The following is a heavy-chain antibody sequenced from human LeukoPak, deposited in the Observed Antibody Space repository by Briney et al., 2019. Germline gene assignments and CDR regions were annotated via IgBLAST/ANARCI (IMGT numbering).Heavy chain of an antibody. CDR3: ANNAMYCSGGSCSPSFDY. D-gene: IGHD2-15*01. J-gene: IGHJ4*02. CDR2: IRYDGSNK. V-gene: IGHV3-30*02. Sequence: GVSLRLSCAASGFTFSSYGMHWVRQDPGKGLEWVAFIRYDGSNKYYADSVKGRFTISRDNSKNTLYLQMNSLRAEDTAVYYCANNAMYCSGGSCSPSFDYWGQGTLVTVSS. CDR1: GFTFSSYG.